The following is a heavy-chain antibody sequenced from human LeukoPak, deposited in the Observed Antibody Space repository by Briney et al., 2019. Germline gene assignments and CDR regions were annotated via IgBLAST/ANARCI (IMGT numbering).Heavy chain of an antibody. CDR2: IAITGNT. CDR3: ARGLTGGLDS. J-gene: IGHJ5*01. D-gene: IGHD1-26*01. Sequence: GGSLRLSCAASGFIFSSYDMHWVRQATGKGLEWVSSIAITGNTYYSGSVKGRFTISRENAKNSLYLQMISLRAGDTAVYYCARGLTGGLDSWGQGTLVTVSS. CDR1: GFIFSSYD. V-gene: IGHV3-13*04.